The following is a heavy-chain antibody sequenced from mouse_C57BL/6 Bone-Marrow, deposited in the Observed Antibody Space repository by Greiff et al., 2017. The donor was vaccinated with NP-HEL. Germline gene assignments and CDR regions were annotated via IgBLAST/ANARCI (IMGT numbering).Heavy chain of an antibody. CDR3: ARDLGIYYYGSSVYFDV. Sequence: EVKLVESGGGLVKPGGSLKLSCAASGFTFSSYAMSWVRQTPEKRLEWVATISDGGSYTYYPDNVKGRFTISRDNAKNNLYLQMSHLKSEDTAMYYCARDLGIYYYGSSVYFDVWGTGTTVTVSS. J-gene: IGHJ1*03. CDR1: GFTFSSYA. D-gene: IGHD1-1*01. V-gene: IGHV5-4*01. CDR2: ISDGGSYT.